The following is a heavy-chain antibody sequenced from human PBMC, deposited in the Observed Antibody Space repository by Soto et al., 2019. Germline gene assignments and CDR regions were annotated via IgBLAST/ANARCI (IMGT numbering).Heavy chain of an antibody. V-gene: IGHV4-59*12. CDR1: GGSISSYY. J-gene: IGHJ5*02. CDR3: ARSVDP. CDR2: IFYGGST. Sequence: TSETLSLTCTVSGGSISSYYWSWIRQPPGKRLEWIGYIFYGGSTNYNPSLKSRVTILVDTSKNQFSLKLSSVTAADTAVYYCARSVDPWGQGTLVTVSS.